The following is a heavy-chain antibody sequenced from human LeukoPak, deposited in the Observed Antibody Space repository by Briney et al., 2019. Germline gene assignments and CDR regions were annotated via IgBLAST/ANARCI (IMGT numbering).Heavy chain of an antibody. Sequence: GGSLRLSCAASAFTFSNAWMNWVRQVPGKGLEWVGRIKSKTDGGTTDYAAPVKGRFTISRDDSKNTLYLQMNSLKTEDTAVYYCTTEERVSSGYCSGGSCYIDYWGQGTLVTVSS. J-gene: IGHJ4*02. CDR2: IKSKTDGGTT. CDR3: TTEERVSSGYCSGGSCYIDY. V-gene: IGHV3-15*01. CDR1: AFTFSNAW. D-gene: IGHD2-15*01.